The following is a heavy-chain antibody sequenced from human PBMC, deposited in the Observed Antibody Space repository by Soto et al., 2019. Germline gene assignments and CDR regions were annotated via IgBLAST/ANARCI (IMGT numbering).Heavy chain of an antibody. CDR2: VNTDGSST. V-gene: IGHV3-74*01. Sequence: HPGGSLRLSCAVSGFTFSSYWMHWVRQAPGKGLVWVSRVNTDGSSTTYAESVKGRFTISRVNAKNTLYLQMNSLRAEDTAVYYCARDLNWEYDSWGQGTQVTVSS. CDR1: GFTFSSYW. CDR3: ARDLNWEYDS. J-gene: IGHJ4*02. D-gene: IGHD1-26*01.